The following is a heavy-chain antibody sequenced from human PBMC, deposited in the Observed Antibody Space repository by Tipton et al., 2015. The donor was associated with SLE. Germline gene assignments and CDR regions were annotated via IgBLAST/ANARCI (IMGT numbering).Heavy chain of an antibody. CDR3: AREASTMVIPTNHGFDI. CDR2: IYYIGST. D-gene: IGHD2-21*01. Sequence: TLSLTCSVSGDSISSYYWSWIRQLPGKGLEWIGFIYYIGSTYYNPSLNSRATISLDTSKNQFSLNLSSVTAADTAVYFCAREASTMVIPTNHGFDIWGRGTMVTVSS. CDR1: GDSISSYY. J-gene: IGHJ3*02. V-gene: IGHV4-31*03.